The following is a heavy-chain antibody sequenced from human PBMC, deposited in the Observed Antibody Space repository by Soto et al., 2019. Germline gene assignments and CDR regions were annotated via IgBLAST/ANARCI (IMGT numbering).Heavy chain of an antibody. V-gene: IGHV1-46*01. D-gene: IGHD2-15*01. CDR3: ARDGGSTPGNDY. CDR2: INPSGGGT. J-gene: IGHJ4*02. CDR1: GYTFTSYY. Sequence: ASVKVSCKASGYTFTSYYMHWVRQAPGQGLEWMGIINPSGGGTSYARKFQGRVTMTRDTSTNTVYMDLTSLRSEDTAVYYCARDGGSTPGNDYWRQGTLVTVSS.